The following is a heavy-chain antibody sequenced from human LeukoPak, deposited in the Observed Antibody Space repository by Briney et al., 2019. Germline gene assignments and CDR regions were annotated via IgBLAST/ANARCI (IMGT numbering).Heavy chain of an antibody. J-gene: IGHJ4*02. CDR2: INPNSGGT. V-gene: IGHV1-2*02. D-gene: IGHD3-3*01. Sequence: GASVRVSCKASGYTFTGYYMHWVRQAPGQGLEWMGWINPNSGGTNYAQKFQGRVTMTRYTSISTAYMELSRLRSDDTAVYYCARARADFWSGFLWGQGTLVTVSS. CDR1: GYTFTGYY. CDR3: ARARADFWSGFL.